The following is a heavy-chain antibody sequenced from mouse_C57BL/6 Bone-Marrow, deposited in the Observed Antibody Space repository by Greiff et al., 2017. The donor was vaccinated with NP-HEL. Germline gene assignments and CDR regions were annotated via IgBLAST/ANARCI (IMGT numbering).Heavy chain of an antibody. CDR3: ASPRGDYDGLGFAY. CDR1: GYTFTSYW. CDR2: IYPSDSET. V-gene: IGHV1-61*01. Sequence: QVQLQQPGAELVRPGSSVKLSCKASGYTFTSYWMDWVKQRPGQGLEWIGNIYPSDSETHYNQKFKDKATLTVDKSSSPAYMQLSSLTSEDSAVYYCASPRGDYDGLGFAYWGQGTLVTVSA. J-gene: IGHJ3*01. D-gene: IGHD2-4*01.